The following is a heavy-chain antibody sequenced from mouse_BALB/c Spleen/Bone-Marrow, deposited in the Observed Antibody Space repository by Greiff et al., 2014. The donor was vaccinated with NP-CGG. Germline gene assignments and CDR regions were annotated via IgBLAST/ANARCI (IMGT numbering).Heavy chain of an antibody. Sequence: EVQRVESGGGLVKPGGSLKLSCAASGFTLSDYYMYWVRQTPEKRLEWVASISDGGSYTYYPDSVKGRFTISRDNAKNNLYLQMSSLKSEDTAMYYCANWAYWGQGTLVTVSA. CDR3: ANWAY. J-gene: IGHJ3*01. CDR1: GFTLSDYY. CDR2: ISDGGSYT. V-gene: IGHV5-4*02. D-gene: IGHD4-1*01.